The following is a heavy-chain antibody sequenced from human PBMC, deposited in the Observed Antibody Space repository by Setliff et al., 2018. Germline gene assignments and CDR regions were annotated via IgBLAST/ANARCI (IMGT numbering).Heavy chain of an antibody. D-gene: IGHD6-25*01. CDR3: ARLPGYIDAFDI. J-gene: IGHJ3*02. CDR1: GYSFASNW. CDR2: IFPGDSDT. V-gene: IGHV5-51*01. Sequence: PGESLKISCQGSGYSFASNWIGWVRQMPGKGLEWMGLIFPGDSDTRYSPSFQGQVTISADKSINTAYLQWSSLKASDAAIYYCARLPGYIDAFDIWGHGTMVTVSS.